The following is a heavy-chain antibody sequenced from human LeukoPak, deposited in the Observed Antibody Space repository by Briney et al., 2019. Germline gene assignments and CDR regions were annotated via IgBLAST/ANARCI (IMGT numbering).Heavy chain of an antibody. CDR1: GGSIGSGGYY. D-gene: IGHD2-2*01. Sequence: SQTLSLTCTVSGGSIGSGGYYWSWIRQHPGKGLEWIGYIYYSGSTYYNPSLKSRVTISVDTSKNQFSLKLSSVTAADTAVYYCAREVYQLLLENWFDPWGQGTLVTVSS. CDR2: IYYSGST. J-gene: IGHJ5*02. CDR3: AREVYQLLLENWFDP. V-gene: IGHV4-31*03.